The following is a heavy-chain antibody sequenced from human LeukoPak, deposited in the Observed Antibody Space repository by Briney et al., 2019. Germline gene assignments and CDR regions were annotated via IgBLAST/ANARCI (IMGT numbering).Heavy chain of an antibody. Sequence: GGSLRLSCAASGFTFSDYYMSWIRQAPGKGLEWVSYISSSGDTIYYADSVKGRFTISRDNAENSLYLHMHSLRVEDTAVYYCARAPTVLVGYCSSSSCQADYWGQGTLVTVSS. V-gene: IGHV3-11*04. CDR2: ISSSGDTI. CDR3: ARAPTVLVGYCSSSSCQADY. J-gene: IGHJ4*02. CDR1: GFTFSDYY. D-gene: IGHD2-2*01.